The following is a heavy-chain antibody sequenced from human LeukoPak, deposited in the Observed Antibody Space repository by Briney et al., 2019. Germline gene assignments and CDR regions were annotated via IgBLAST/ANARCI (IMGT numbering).Heavy chain of an antibody. V-gene: IGHV3-21*01. CDR3: ARGATDTTRWFDP. CDR1: GFSFNTYS. D-gene: IGHD1-7*01. J-gene: IGHJ5*02. CDR2: ISRASEST. Sequence: GGSLRLSCAASGFSFNTYSMTWVRQAPGKGLEWVSIISRASESTFYADSVKGRFTISRDNAKNSLYLQMNGLRADDTATYYCARGATDTTRWFDPWGQGTLVTVSS.